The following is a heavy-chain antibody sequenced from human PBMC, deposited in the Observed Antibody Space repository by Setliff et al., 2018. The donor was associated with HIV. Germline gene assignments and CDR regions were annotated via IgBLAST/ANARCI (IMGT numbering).Heavy chain of an antibody. CDR1: GYSISSGFY. CDR3: ARGQGCGGGCHYAFEM. V-gene: IGHV4-38-2*02. CDR2: IYHSGNT. D-gene: IGHD2-21*02. Sequence: SETLSLTCTVSGYSISSGFYWGWIRQPPGKGLEWIGSIYHSGNTYYMPSLQSRVTISVDTSKNQFSLKLNSVTAADTAVYYCARGQGCGGGCHYAFEMWGQGTMVTVSS. J-gene: IGHJ3*02.